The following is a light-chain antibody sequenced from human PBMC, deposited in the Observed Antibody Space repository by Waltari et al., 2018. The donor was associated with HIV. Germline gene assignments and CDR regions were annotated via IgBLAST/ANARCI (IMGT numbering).Light chain of an antibody. J-gene: IGLJ2*01. CDR2: DVS. Sequence: QSALTQPASVSGSPGQSITISCTGTSSDVGGYNSVSWYQQHPGKAPKLMIFDVSNRPSGVSKRFSGSKSGNTASLTISGLQAEDEADYYCSSYTSSSTVVFGGGTKVTVL. CDR1: SSDVGGYNS. V-gene: IGLV2-14*01. CDR3: SSYTSSSTVV.